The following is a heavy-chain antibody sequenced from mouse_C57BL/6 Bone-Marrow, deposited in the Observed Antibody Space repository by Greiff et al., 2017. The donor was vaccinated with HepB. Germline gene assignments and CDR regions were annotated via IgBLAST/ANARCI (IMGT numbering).Heavy chain of an antibody. CDR1: GYTFTNYW. J-gene: IGHJ3*01. CDR2: IYPGGGYT. V-gene: IGHV1-63*01. CDR3: ASGAWFAY. Sequence: VQLQESGAELVRPGTSVKMSCKASGYTFTNYWIGWAKQRPGHGLEWIGDIYPGGGYTNYNEKFKGKATLTADKSSSTAYMQFSSLTSEDSAIYYCASGAWFAYWGQGTLVTVSA.